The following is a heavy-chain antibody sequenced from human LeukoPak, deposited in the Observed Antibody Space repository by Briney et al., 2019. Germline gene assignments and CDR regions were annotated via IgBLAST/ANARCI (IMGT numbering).Heavy chain of an antibody. CDR3: ARARYYHSPNGAFDI. J-gene: IGHJ3*02. CDR2: INPNSGGT. CDR1: GYTFTTYY. D-gene: IGHD3-22*01. V-gene: IGHV1-2*02. Sequence: ASVKVSCKASGYTFTTYYMHWVRQAPGQGLEWMGWINPNSGGTNYAQKFQGRVTMTRDTSISTAYMELSRLRSDDTAVYYCARARYYHSPNGAFDIWGQGTMVTVSS.